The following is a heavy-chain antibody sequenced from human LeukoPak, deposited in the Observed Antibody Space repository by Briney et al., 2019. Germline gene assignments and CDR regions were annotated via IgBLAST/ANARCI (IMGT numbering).Heavy chain of an antibody. D-gene: IGHD2-15*01. CDR2: LSGSSGST. CDR3: AKGRCSGGSCYGRGFDY. V-gene: IGHV3-23*01. Sequence: GRSLRLARAAAGFTFVTYAMSWVRHDPGKGLEWDSGLSGSSGSTYYAVSVKGRFTHSRDNAKNTLYLQMNSLRAEDTAVYYCAKGRCSGGSCYGRGFDYWGQGTLVTASS. J-gene: IGHJ4*02. CDR1: GFTFVTYA.